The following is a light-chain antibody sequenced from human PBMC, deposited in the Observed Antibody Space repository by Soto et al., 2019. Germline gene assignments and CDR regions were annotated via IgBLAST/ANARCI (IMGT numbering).Light chain of an antibody. CDR3: QQHNNWPYT. CDR2: GAF. J-gene: IGKJ2*01. V-gene: IGKV3-15*01. CDR1: QTVSSN. Sequence: EIVMTQSPDTLSVSPGERATLSCMASQTVSSNVAWYQQRPGQAPRLLIDGAFTRATGVPARFSGSRSGTEFTLTISSPQSGDFALYYCQQHNNWPYTFGQGTKVDIK.